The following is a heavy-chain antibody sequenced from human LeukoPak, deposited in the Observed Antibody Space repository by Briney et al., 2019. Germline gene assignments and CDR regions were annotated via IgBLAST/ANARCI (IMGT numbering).Heavy chain of an antibody. CDR1: GFTFSNYN. CDR2: IRYDGNDK. CDR3: AKDLMRDRWFGES. Sequence: PGGSLRLSCAASGFTFSNYNMNWVRQAPGKGLEWVAFIRYDGNDKYYAESVKGRFTISKDTSRNTLYLQMNTLRLEDTAVYYCAKDLMRDRWFGESWGQGTLVTVSS. D-gene: IGHD3-10*01. J-gene: IGHJ5*02. V-gene: IGHV3-30*02.